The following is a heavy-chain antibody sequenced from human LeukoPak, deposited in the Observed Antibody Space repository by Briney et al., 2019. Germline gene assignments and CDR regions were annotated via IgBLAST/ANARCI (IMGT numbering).Heavy chain of an antibody. V-gene: IGHV3-23*01. J-gene: IGHJ4*02. D-gene: IGHD5-18*01. CDR3: AKGQLLWLTDFDY. Sequence: QPGGSLRLSCAASGFTFSSYARSWVRQAPGKGLEWVSAITGSGGSTYYADSVKGRFTISGDNSKNTLYLQMDSLRAEDTAVYYCAKGQLLWLTDFDYWGQGTLVTVSS. CDR2: ITGSGGST. CDR1: GFTFSSYA.